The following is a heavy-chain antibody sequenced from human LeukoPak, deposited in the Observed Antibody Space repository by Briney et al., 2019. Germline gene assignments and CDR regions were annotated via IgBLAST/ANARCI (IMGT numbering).Heavy chain of an antibody. Sequence: GGSLRLSCAASGFTFSTYSMNWVRQAPGKGLEWVSYISSGSSTTYYANSVKGRFTISRDNAKNSLYLQMSSLRAEDTAIYYCARDPLDHLGQGTLVTVSS. CDR3: ARDPLDH. CDR2: ISSGSSTT. V-gene: IGHV3-48*01. J-gene: IGHJ4*02. CDR1: GFTFSTYS.